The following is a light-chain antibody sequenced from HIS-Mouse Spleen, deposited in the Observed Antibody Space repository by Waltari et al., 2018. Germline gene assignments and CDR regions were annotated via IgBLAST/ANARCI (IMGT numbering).Light chain of an antibody. CDR1: SSDVGSANL. V-gene: IGLV2-23*01. CDR2: EGS. J-gene: IGLJ3*02. Sequence: QSALTQPASVSGSPVQSNTISCTGTSSDVGSANLVSWYQHPPGKAPKLMIYEGSKRPSGVSNRFSGSKSGNTASLTISGLQAEDEADYYCCSYAGSSTWVFGGGTKLTVL. CDR3: CSYAGSSTWV.